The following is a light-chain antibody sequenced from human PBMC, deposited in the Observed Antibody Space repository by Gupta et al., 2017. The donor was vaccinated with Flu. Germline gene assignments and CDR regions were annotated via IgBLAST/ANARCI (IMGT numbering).Light chain of an antibody. CDR1: QSLLHSNGDNY. CDR2: LGS. Sequence: EIVMIQYSLSLPVITVEPASISCRSSQSLLHSNGDNYLDWYLQKPGQSSQVLIYLGSYRASGVPDSFSGSASGTDFTLKISVVDDEDVGVYYCKQALETPASFGQGTKLEI. CDR3: KQALETPAS. J-gene: IGKJ2*03. V-gene: IGKV2-28*01.